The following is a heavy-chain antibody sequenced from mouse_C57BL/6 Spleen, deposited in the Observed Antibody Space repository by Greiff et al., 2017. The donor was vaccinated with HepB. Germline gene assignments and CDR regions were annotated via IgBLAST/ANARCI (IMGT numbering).Heavy chain of an antibody. J-gene: IGHJ4*01. D-gene: IGHD1-1*01. CDR2: INPSSGYT. CDR3: ARPIATGGAMDY. CDR1: GYTFTSYT. V-gene: IGHV1-4*01. Sequence: QVQLQQSGAELARPGASVKMSCKASGYTFTSYTMHWVKQRPGQGLEWIGYINPSSGYTKYNQKFKDKATLTADKSSSTAYMQLSSLTSEDSAVYYCARPIATGGAMDYWGQGTSVTVSS.